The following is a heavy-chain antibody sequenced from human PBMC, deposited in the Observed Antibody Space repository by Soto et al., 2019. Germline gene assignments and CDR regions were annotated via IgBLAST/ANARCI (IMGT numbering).Heavy chain of an antibody. J-gene: IGHJ4*02. CDR2: IWYDGSNK. D-gene: IGHD5-18*01. CDR1: GFTFSSYG. CDR3: ARDTEPLPPDTAMGNGHFDY. V-gene: IGHV3-33*01. Sequence: GESLKISCAASGFTFSSYGMHWVRQAPGKGLEWVAVIWYDGSNKYYADSVKGRFTISRDNSKNTLYLQMNSLRAEDTAVYYCARDTEPLPPDTAMGNGHFDYWGQGTLVTVSS.